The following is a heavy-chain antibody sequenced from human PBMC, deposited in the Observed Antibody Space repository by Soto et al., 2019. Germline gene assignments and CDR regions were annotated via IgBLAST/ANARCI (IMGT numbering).Heavy chain of an antibody. V-gene: IGHV3-74*01. CDR1: GFTFRSHW. D-gene: IGHD6-13*01. CDR3: ARGTTAAPGSDY. CDR2: ITSDGSGT. J-gene: IGHJ1*01. Sequence: VQLVESGGNLVQPGGSLRLSCAASGFTFRSHWMHWVRQAPGKGLVWVACITSDGSGTTYADSVKGRFTILRDDAKTTVFLEMNSLRAEDTGMYYCARGTTAAPGSDYWGQGTLVTVSS.